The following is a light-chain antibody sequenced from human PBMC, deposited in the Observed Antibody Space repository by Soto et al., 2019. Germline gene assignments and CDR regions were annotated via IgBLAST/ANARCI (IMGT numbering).Light chain of an antibody. CDR1: QNIFTY. J-gene: IGKJ1*01. CDR2: AAS. V-gene: IGKV1-39*01. Sequence: DIQMTQSPSSLSASVGDRVTIACRARQNIFTYLSWYQQKQGKAPKLLIYAASSLQSGVPSRFSGTGSGTNFTLIISSLQPEDVATYSCPQTLSIPWTFGQGTKVGVK. CDR3: PQTLSIPWT.